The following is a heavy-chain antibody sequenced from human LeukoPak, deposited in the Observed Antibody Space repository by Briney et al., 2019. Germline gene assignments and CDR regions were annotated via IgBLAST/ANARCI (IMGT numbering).Heavy chain of an antibody. V-gene: IGHV3-66*01. Sequence: GGSLRLSCAASGFTVSSNYMSWVRQAPGKGLEWVSVIYSGGSTYYADSVKGRFTISSDNSKNTLYLQMNSLRAEDTAVYYCARGLNYYDSSGYYPPEYFQHWGQGTLVTVSS. J-gene: IGHJ1*01. D-gene: IGHD3-22*01. CDR2: IYSGGST. CDR1: GFTVSSNY. CDR3: ARGLNYYDSSGYYPPEYFQH.